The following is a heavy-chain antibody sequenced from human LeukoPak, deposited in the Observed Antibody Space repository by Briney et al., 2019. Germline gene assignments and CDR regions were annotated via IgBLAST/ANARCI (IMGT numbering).Heavy chain of an antibody. Sequence: ASVKVSCKASGYTFTNYGISWVRQAPGQGLEWMGWISVYNGNTNYAQKFQGRVTMTTDTSTSTAYMELRSLRSDDTAVYYCARGLEWLTRRHTWFDPWGQGTLVTVSS. CDR1: GYTFTNYG. D-gene: IGHD3-3*01. CDR3: ARGLEWLTRRHTWFDP. CDR2: ISVYNGNT. J-gene: IGHJ5*02. V-gene: IGHV1-18*01.